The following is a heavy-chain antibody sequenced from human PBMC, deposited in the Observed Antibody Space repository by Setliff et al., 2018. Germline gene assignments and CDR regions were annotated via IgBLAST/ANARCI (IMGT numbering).Heavy chain of an antibody. D-gene: IGHD3-3*01. J-gene: IGHJ3*02. CDR3: ARQAIFGSDAFDI. V-gene: IGHV5-51*01. Sequence: PGESLKISCKASEYSFPHYWIAWVRQMPGKGLEWIGIIYPDDSDTTYSPSFQGQVTISADKSISTTYLQWSTLKASDTAMYYCARQAIFGSDAFDIWGQGTMVTVSS. CDR1: EYSFPHYW. CDR2: IYPDDSDT.